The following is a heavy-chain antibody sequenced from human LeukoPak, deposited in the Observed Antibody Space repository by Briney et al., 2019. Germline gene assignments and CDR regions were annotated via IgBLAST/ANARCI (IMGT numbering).Heavy chain of an antibody. CDR1: GGTFSSYA. CDR2: IIPIFGTA. Sequence: ASVKVSCKASGGTFSSYAISWVRQAPGQGLEWMGGIIPIFGTANYAQKFQGRVTITADESTSTAYMELSSLRSEDTAVYYCAALTGYSSSWYKKSVDYWGQGTLVTVSS. CDR3: AALTGYSSSWYKKSVDY. J-gene: IGHJ4*02. D-gene: IGHD6-13*01. V-gene: IGHV1-69*13.